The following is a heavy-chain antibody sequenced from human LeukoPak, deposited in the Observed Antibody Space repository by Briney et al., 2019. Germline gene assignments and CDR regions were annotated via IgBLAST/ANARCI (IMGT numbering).Heavy chain of an antibody. CDR3: AKEINPYGPAYGMDV. CDR2: IKQDGSEK. D-gene: IGHD4-17*01. CDR1: GFTFSSYW. V-gene: IGHV3-7*01. Sequence: GGSLRLSCAASGFTFSSYWMSWVRQAPGKGLEWVANIKQDGSEKYYVDSVKGRFTISRDNAKNSLYLQMNSLRAEDTAVYYCAKEINPYGPAYGMDVWGQGTTVTVSS. J-gene: IGHJ6*02.